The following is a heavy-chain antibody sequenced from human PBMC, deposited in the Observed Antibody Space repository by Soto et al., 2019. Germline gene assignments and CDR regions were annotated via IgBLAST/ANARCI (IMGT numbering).Heavy chain of an antibody. Sequence: QVQLVESGGGVVQPGRSLRLSCAASGFTFSSLGMHWVRQAPGKGLEWVAVISYDGSEKYYADSVKGRFTISRDNSKNTLSLQTNCLRAEDTAVYYCVKERTGTWDFDYWGQGTLVTVSS. J-gene: IGHJ4*02. CDR2: ISYDGSEK. CDR1: GFTFSSLG. V-gene: IGHV3-30*18. D-gene: IGHD1-26*01. CDR3: VKERTGTWDFDY.